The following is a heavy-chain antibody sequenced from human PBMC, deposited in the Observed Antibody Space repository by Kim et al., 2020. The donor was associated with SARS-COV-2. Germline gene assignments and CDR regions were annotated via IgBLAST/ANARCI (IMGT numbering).Heavy chain of an antibody. V-gene: IGHV3-43*01. CDR1: GFTFDDYT. CDR3: AKGAEGGSYNAFDY. D-gene: IGHD1-26*01. J-gene: IGHJ4*02. Sequence: GGSLRLSCAASGFTFDDYTMHWVRQAPGKGLEWVSLISWDGGSTYYADSVKGRFTISRDNSKNSLYLQMNSLRTEDTALYYCAKGAEGGSYNAFDYWGQGTLVTVSS. CDR2: ISWDGGST.